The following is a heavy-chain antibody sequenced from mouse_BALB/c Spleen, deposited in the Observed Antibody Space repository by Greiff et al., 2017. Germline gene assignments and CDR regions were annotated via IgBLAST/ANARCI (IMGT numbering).Heavy chain of an antibody. CDR1: GFTFSSYA. J-gene: IGHJ4*01. V-gene: IGHV5-9-4*01. D-gene: IGHD1-1*01. CDR2: ISSGGSYT. Sequence: EVQLVESGGGLVKPGGSLKLSCAASGFTFSSYAMSWVRQSPEKRLEWVAEISSGGSYTYYPDTVTGRFTISRDNAKNTLYLEMSSLRSEDTAMYYCARASDYGSSYAMDYWGQGTSVTVSS. CDR3: ARASDYGSSYAMDY.